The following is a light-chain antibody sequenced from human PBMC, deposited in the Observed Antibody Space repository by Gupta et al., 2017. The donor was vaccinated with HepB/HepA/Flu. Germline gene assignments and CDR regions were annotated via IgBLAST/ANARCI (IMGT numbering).Light chain of an antibody. CDR1: QTISSA. CDR2: GAS. CDR3: QQYYSTQPLT. J-gene: IGKJ4*01. V-gene: IGKV4-1*01. Sequence: DIVLTQSPDSLAVSLGERATINCKSSQTISSALTWYQHKTGQPPQLLIYGASTRHSGVPDRFSGRGSGTDFTLTISSLQAEDVAVYYCQQYYSTQPLTFGGGTKVEIK.